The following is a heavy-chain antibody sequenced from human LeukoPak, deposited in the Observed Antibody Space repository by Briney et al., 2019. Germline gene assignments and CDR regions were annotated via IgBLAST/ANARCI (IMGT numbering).Heavy chain of an antibody. D-gene: IGHD6-13*01. CDR3: ARVSGIAAAGTVVF. Sequence: GGSLRLSCAASGFTFDDYGMSWVRQAPGKGLEWVSGINWNGGSTGYADSVKGRFTISRDNAKNSLYLQMNSLGAEDTALYYCARVSGIAAAGTVVFWGQGTLVTVSS. CDR2: INWNGGST. V-gene: IGHV3-20*04. CDR1: GFTFDDYG. J-gene: IGHJ4*02.